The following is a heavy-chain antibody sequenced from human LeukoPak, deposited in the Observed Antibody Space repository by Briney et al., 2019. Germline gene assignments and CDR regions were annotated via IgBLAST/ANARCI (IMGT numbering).Heavy chain of an antibody. CDR2: INPNSGGT. CDR3: ARVVDDYDYVWGSYRYGVSPGKYFDY. CDR1: GYTFTGYY. J-gene: IGHJ4*02. Sequence: ASVKVSCKASGYTFTGYYMHWVRQAPGQGLEWMGWINPNSGGTNYAQKFQGRVTMTRDTSISTAYMELSRLRSDDTAVYYCARVVDDYDYVWGSYRYGVSPGKYFDYWGRGTLVTVSS. D-gene: IGHD3-16*02. V-gene: IGHV1-2*02.